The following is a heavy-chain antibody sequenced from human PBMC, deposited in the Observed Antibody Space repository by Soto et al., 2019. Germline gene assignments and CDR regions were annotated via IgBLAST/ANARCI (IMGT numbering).Heavy chain of an antibody. Sequence: QVQLVQSGAEVKKPGSSVKVSCKASGGTFSSYAISWVRQATGQGLEWMGGIIPIFGTANYAQKFQGRVTITADESTSTAYMELSSLRSEDTAVYYCARETGNYYDSSGKNAFDIWGQGTMVTVSS. J-gene: IGHJ3*02. V-gene: IGHV1-69*01. CDR1: GGTFSSYA. CDR2: IIPIFGTA. CDR3: ARETGNYYDSSGKNAFDI. D-gene: IGHD3-22*01.